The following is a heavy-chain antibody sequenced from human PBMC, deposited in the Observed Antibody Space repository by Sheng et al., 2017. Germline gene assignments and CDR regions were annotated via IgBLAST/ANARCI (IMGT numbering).Heavy chain of an antibody. V-gene: IGHV1-3*01. D-gene: IGHD3-16*02. CDR3: AREASQNIVIPGY. J-gene: IGHJ4*02. Sequence: QVQLVQSGAEVKKPGASVKVSCKASGYTFTSYAMHWVRQAPGQRLEWMGWINAGNGNTKYSQKFQGRVTITRDTSASTAYMELSSLRSEDTAVYYCAREASQNIVIPGYWGQGTLVTVSS. CDR2: INAGNGNT. CDR1: GYTFTSYA.